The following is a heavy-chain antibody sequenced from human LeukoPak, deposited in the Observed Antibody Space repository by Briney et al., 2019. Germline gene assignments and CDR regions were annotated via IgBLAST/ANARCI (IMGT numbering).Heavy chain of an antibody. CDR1: GYTFTSYG. J-gene: IGHJ4*02. CDR3: ARDVTLFGVVACLDY. Sequence: GASVKVSCKASGYTFTSYGISWVRQAPGQGLEWMGWISAYNGNTNYAQKLQGRVTMTTDTSTSTAYMELRSLRSDDTAVYYCARDVTLFGVVACLDYWGQGTLVTVSS. V-gene: IGHV1-18*01. CDR2: ISAYNGNT. D-gene: IGHD3-3*01.